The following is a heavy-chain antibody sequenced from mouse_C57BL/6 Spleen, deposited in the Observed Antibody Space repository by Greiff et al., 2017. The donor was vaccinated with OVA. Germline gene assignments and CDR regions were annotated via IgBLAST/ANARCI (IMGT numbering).Heavy chain of an antibody. CDR3: TRRLSRYYAMDY. CDR1: GYTFTDYE. D-gene: IGHD3-2*02. Sequence: QVQLKQSGAELVRPGASVTLSCKASGYTFTDYEMHWVKQTPVHGLEWIGAIDPETGGTAYNQKFKGKAILTADKSSSTAYMELRSLTSEDSAVYYCTRRLSRYYAMDYWGQGTSVTVSS. V-gene: IGHV1-15*01. J-gene: IGHJ4*01. CDR2: IDPETGGT.